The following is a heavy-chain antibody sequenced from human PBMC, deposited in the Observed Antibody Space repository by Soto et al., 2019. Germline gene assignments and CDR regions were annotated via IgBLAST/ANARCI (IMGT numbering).Heavy chain of an antibody. J-gene: IGHJ4*02. CDR1: GDSISSISVY. CDR2: IFHTGAT. D-gene: IGHD2-21*01. Sequence: PSETLSLTCTVSGDSISSISVYWGWIRQPPGKGLEWIGHIFHTGATDQNPTLESRLRMSVDTSKNQFSLNLSSVTATDTAIYYCARRRIVPTTHFDYWGQGTLVTVSS. CDR3: ARRRIVPTTHFDY. V-gene: IGHV4-39*01.